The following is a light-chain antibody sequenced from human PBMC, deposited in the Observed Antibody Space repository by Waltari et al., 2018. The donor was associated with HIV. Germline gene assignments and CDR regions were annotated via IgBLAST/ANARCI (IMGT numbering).Light chain of an antibody. CDR3: ASWYDNLSHWV. CDR2: RND. J-gene: IGLJ3*02. V-gene: IGLV1-47*01. CDR1: NSNIAHHF. Sequence: QSVSPQPPSASRSPGPSALTSCSGTNSNIAHHFVPCFQHDPGEAPKLVIYRNDPRPSGGPARFSAAKSGSSASLAITGLQSDDEAAYYCASWYDNLSHWVFGGGTKLTV.